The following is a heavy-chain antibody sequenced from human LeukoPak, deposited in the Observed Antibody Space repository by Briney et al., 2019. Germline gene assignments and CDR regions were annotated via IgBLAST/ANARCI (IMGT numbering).Heavy chain of an antibody. CDR3: ARAGVRAAADLFDY. J-gene: IGHJ4*02. V-gene: IGHV4-59*01. CDR1: GGSISSYY. D-gene: IGHD6-13*01. CDR2: IYYSGST. Sequence: SETLSLTCTVSGGSISSYYWSWIRQPPGKGLEWIGYIYYSGSTNYNPSLKSRVTISVDTSKNQFSLKLSSVTAADTAVYYCARAGVRAAADLFDYWGQGTLVTVSS.